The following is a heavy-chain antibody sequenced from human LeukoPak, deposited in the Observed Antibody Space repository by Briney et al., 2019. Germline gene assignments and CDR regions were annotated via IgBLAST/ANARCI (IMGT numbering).Heavy chain of an antibody. D-gene: IGHD1-26*01. CDR2: ISFDENNK. Sequence: GGSLRLSCAASGFTFTSYAMHWVRQAPGKGLEWVAVISFDENNKYYTDSVKGRFTISRDNSKNTLYLQMNSLKAEDMAVYYCAKDLGGTYYGDAFDTWGQGTKVTVSS. CDR1: GFTFTSYA. V-gene: IGHV3-30*04. CDR3: AKDLGGTYYGDAFDT. J-gene: IGHJ3*02.